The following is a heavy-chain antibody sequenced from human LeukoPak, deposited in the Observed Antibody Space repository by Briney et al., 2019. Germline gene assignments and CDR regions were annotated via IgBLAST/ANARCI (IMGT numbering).Heavy chain of an antibody. CDR2: IIPIFGTA. Sequence: ASVKVSCKASGGTFSSYAISWVRQAPGQGLEWMGGIIPIFGTANYAQRFQGRVTITTDESTSTAYMELSSLRSEDTAVYYCARGRGYCSSTSCYSHWFDPWGQGTLVTVSS. J-gene: IGHJ5*02. CDR3: ARGRGYCSSTSCYSHWFDP. V-gene: IGHV1-69*05. CDR1: GGTFSSYA. D-gene: IGHD2-2*01.